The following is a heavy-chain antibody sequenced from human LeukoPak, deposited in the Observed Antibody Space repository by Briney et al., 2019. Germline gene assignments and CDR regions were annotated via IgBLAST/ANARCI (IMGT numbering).Heavy chain of an antibody. J-gene: IGHJ6*03. D-gene: IGHD2-15*01. Sequence: ASVEVSCKASGGTFNSYGISWVRQAPGQGLEWMGWISAYNGNTNYAQKLQGRVTMTTDTSTSTAYMELRSLRSDDTAVYYCARFGVVVAATFHYYYMDVWGKGTTVTISS. CDR1: GGTFNSYG. CDR2: ISAYNGNT. CDR3: ARFGVVVAATFHYYYMDV. V-gene: IGHV1-18*01.